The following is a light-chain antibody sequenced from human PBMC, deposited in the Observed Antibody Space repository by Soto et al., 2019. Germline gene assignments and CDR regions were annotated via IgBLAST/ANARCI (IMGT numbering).Light chain of an antibody. CDR3: ISYTSDDVRYV. Sequence: QSVLTQPASVSGTPGQSITISCTGSNSDVVLYDFVSWYQHHPGRAPKLIVSEVSHRPSGISNRFSGSKSGNTASLTISGLQSEDEADYHCISYTSDDVRYVFGTGTKVTVL. CDR2: EVS. J-gene: IGLJ1*01. CDR1: NSDVVLYDF. V-gene: IGLV2-14*01.